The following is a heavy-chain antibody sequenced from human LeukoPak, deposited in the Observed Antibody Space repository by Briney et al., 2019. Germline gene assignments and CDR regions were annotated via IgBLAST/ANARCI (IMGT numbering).Heavy chain of an antibody. Sequence: GGSLRLSCTASGFTFGDYALSWVRQAPGKGLEWVGFIKSKTYAATTEYAASVAGRFTISRDDSKNIAHLQMNSLKTEDTAVYYCTRHLVFGELPFDYWGQGILVTVSS. CDR3: TRHLVFGELPFDY. D-gene: IGHD3-10*02. CDR2: IKSKTYAATT. CDR1: GFTFGDYA. V-gene: IGHV3-49*04. J-gene: IGHJ4*02.